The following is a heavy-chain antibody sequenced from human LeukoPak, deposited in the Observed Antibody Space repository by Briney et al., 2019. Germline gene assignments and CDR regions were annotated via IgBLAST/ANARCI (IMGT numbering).Heavy chain of an antibody. CDR1: GYTFTSYG. D-gene: IGHD3-3*01. CDR2: ISAYNGNT. V-gene: IGHV1-18*01. J-gene: IGHJ4*02. Sequence: ASVKVSCMASGYTFTSYGISWVRQPPGQGLEWMGWISAYNGNTNNAQKLQGRVTMPPDTSTRTAYMELSNLRSDDTAVCYLSRVVDYYDFWSVYSWNLLLFDYWGQGALVTLSS. CDR3: SRVVDYYDFWSVYSWNLLLFDY.